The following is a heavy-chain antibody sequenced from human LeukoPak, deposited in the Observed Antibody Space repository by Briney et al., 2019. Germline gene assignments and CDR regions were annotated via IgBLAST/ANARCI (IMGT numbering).Heavy chain of an antibody. J-gene: IGHJ5*01. CDR2: VDSDGSDI. Sequence: PGGSLRLSCAASGFTFSSYWMHWVRQVPGKGLAWVSRVDSDGSDIIYADSVKGRFTISRDNAKNTLYLQMNSLRAEDTAVYYCVRGHYDGNSPRANWFDPWGQGTLVTVSS. CDR3: VRGHYDGNSPRANWFDP. CDR1: GFTFSSYW. D-gene: IGHD4-23*01. V-gene: IGHV3-74*01.